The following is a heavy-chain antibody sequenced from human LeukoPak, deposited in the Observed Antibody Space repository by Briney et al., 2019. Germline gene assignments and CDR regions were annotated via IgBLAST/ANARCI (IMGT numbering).Heavy chain of an antibody. J-gene: IGHJ4*02. CDR1: GFTFSKAW. CDR2: ILSNIDGGTT. D-gene: IGHD6-19*01. V-gene: IGHV3-15*01. Sequence: PGGSLRLSCAVSGFTFSKAWMSWVRQTPGKGLEWVGRILSNIDGGTTDYAAPVKGRFTISRDDSKSTLYLQMNSLTTEDTVVYYCTTGSGYSTDWYDFWGQGTLVTVSS. CDR3: TTGSGYSTDWYDF.